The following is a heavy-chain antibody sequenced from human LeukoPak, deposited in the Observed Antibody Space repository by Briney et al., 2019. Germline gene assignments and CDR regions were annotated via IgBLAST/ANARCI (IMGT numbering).Heavy chain of an antibody. D-gene: IGHD2-15*01. CDR1: GFTFSSYG. V-gene: IGHV3-30*18. Sequence: PGRSLTLSCAASGFTFSSYGMLWVRQAPGKGLEGVAVISYDGSNKYYADSVKGRFTISRDNSKDTLYLQMNSLMAEDTAVYYCAKDGGYCSGGSCWSGLDYWGQGTLVTVSS. J-gene: IGHJ4*02. CDR2: ISYDGSNK. CDR3: AKDGGYCSGGSCWSGLDY.